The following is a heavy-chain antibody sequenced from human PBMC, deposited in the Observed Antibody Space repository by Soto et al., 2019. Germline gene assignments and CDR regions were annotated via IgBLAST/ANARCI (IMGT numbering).Heavy chain of an antibody. D-gene: IGHD3-3*01. CDR1: GYPVTAYY. Sequence: QLHWVQSGAVVKKPGASVTVSCSASGYPVTAYYMHWVRQAPGRGIGWMGGINPATGAAKYTQTFQGRVTMTRDTSTSTVFMELSGLTSEDTAVFYCARGGGVGVAGSAAFDMWGQGTLVTVSS. J-gene: IGHJ3*02. V-gene: IGHV1-2*02. CDR3: ARGGGVGVAGSAAFDM. CDR2: INPATGAA.